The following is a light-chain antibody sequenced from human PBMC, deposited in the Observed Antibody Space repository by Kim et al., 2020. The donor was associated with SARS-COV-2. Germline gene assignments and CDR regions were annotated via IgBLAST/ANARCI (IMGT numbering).Light chain of an antibody. Sequence: LGQTVRIRCQGDSLRSYYASWYQQKPGQAPVLVIYGKNNRPSGIPDRFSGSSSGNTASLTITGAQAEDEADYYCNSRDSSGNHLVFGGGTQLTVL. J-gene: IGLJ2*01. CDR3: NSRDSSGNHLV. CDR2: GKN. V-gene: IGLV3-19*01. CDR1: SLRSYY.